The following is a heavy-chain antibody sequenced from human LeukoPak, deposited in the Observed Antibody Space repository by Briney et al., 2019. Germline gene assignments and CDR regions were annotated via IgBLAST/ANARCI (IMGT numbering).Heavy chain of an antibody. V-gene: IGHV4-38-2*02. J-gene: IGHJ6*03. CDR2: IYHSGST. D-gene: IGHD1-26*01. CDR3: AREGSGSYNLFYYYLDV. Sequence: PSETLSLACTVSGYSISSGYYWGWIRQPPGKWLEWIGSIYHSGSTYYNPSLKSRVAISVDTSKNQFSLKLSSVTAADTAVYYCAREGSGSYNLFYYYLDVWDKGTTVTISS. CDR1: GYSISSGYY.